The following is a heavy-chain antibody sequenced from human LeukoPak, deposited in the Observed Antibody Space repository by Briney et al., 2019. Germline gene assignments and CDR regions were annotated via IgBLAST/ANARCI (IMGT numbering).Heavy chain of an antibody. J-gene: IGHJ4*02. Sequence: ASVKVSCKASGYTFTGYYTHWVRQAPGQGLEWMGWINPNSGGTNYAQKFQGRVTMTRDTSISTAYMELSRLRSDDTAVYYCAGNPSYRGGDCYFSDWGQGTLVTVSS. CDR1: GYTFTGYY. V-gene: IGHV1-2*02. D-gene: IGHD2-21*01. CDR3: AGNPSYRGGDCYFSD. CDR2: INPNSGGT.